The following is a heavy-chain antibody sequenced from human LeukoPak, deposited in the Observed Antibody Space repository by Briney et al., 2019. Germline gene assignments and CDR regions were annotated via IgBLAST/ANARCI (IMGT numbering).Heavy chain of an antibody. V-gene: IGHV1-2*02. Sequence: ASVKVSCKTSGYTFTGYYMHWVRQAPGQGLEWMGWINPNSGGTNYAQKFQGRVTMTRDTSISTAYMELSRLRSDDTAVYYCASMVRGVDPYFDYWGQGTLVTVSS. CDR2: INPNSGGT. D-gene: IGHD3-10*01. CDR1: GYTFTGYY. J-gene: IGHJ4*02. CDR3: ASMVRGVDPYFDY.